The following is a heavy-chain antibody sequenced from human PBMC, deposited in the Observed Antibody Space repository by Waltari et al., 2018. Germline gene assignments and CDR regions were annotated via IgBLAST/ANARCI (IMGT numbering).Heavy chain of an antibody. V-gene: IGHV4-39*01. CDR2: MQYRGST. CDR3: GRIAFGDDGGYFQY. J-gene: IGHJ1*01. Sequence: QLQLQESGPGLVRPSETLSLTSTVSGGPITTNYNWAWFCQPPGKGLEWMGNMQYRGSTFYNPSLMSRVTISLDTSKNQFSLTLTSVDAADTAVYFCGRIAFGDDGGYFQYWGQGTLVTVSS. D-gene: IGHD4-17*01. CDR1: GGPITTNYN.